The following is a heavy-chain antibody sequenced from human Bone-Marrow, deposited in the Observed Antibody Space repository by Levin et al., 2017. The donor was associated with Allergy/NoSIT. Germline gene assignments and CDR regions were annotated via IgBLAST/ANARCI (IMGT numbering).Heavy chain of an antibody. V-gene: IGHV3-74*03. CDR1: DFTFRMYW. CDR3: ARGGTDYYGVHWYFDL. D-gene: IGHD3-10*01. J-gene: IGHJ2*01. Sequence: GGSLRLSCAASDFTFRMYWMYWVRQAPGKGLEWVSFIKADGATTTFADSVRGRFTISRDNAKNILFLQMNSLRAEDTAVYYCARGGTDYYGVHWYFDLWGRGTPVIVSS. CDR2: IKADGATT.